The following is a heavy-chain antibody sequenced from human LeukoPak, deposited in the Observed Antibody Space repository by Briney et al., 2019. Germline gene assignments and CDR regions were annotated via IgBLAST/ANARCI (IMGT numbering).Heavy chain of an antibody. D-gene: IGHD2-2*01. CDR1: GGSISSYY. CDR3: ARGSTIRGYYYYYMDV. V-gene: IGHV4-59*01. J-gene: IGHJ6*03. CDR2: IYYSGST. Sequence: SETLSLTCTVSGGSISSYYWSWIWQPPGKGLEWIGYIYYSGSTNYNPSLKSRVTISVDTSKNQFSLKLSSVTAADTAVYYCARGSTIRGYYYYYMDVWGKGTTVTVSS.